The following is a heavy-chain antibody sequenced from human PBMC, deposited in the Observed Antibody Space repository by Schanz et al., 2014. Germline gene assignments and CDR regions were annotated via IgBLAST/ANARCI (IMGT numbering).Heavy chain of an antibody. CDR1: GFTFSNYD. D-gene: IGHD2-15*01. V-gene: IGHV3-13*05. CDR3: ARGMVVTA. J-gene: IGHJ5*02. Sequence: EVQLVESGGGLVQPGGSLRLSCAASGFTFSNYDMHWVRQAIGKGLEWVSGIGPASDPYYAGSVKGRFTTSRDNSKNTLSLQMNSLRAEDTGVYYCARGMVVTAWGQGTLVTVSS. CDR2: IGPASDP.